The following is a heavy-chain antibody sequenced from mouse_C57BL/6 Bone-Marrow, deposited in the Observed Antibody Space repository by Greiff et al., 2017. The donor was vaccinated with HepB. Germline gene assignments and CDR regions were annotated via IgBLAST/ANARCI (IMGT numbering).Heavy chain of an antibody. CDR3: ARLPYYFDY. Sequence: EVMLVESGGDLVKPGGSLKLSCAASGFTFSSYGMSWVRQTPDKRLEWVATISSGGSYTYYPDSVKGRFTISRDNVKNTLYLQMSSLKSEDTAMYYCARLPYYFDYWGQGTTLTVSS. CDR2: ISSGGSYT. V-gene: IGHV5-6*02. J-gene: IGHJ2*01. CDR1: GFTFSSYG. D-gene: IGHD5-5*01.